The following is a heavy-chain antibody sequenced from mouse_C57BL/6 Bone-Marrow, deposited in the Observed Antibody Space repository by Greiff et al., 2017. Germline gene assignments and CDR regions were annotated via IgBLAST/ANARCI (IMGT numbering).Heavy chain of an antibody. D-gene: IGHD2-5*01. CDR2: ISSGGSYT. V-gene: IGHV5-6*01. CDR1: GFTFSSYG. Sequence: EVHLVESGGDLVKPGGSLKLSCAASGFTFSSYGMSWVRQTPDKRLEWVATISSGGSYTYYPDSVKGRFTISRDNAKNTLYLQMSSLKSEDTAMYYCARPYSNSSWFAYWGQGTLVTVSA. CDR3: ARPYSNSSWFAY. J-gene: IGHJ3*01.